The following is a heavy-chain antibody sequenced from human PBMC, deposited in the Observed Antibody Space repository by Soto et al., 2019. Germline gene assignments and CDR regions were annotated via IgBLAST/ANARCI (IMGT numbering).Heavy chain of an antibody. CDR2: LYWDDDE. J-gene: IGHJ4*02. CDR3: AHRPRGFTYFFDY. V-gene: IGHV2-5*02. Sequence: QITLKESGPTLVKPTQTLTLTCTFSGFSLSTRGVGVGWIRQPPGKALEWLALLYWDDDERYSPSLMSRLTITKDSSKNQVFLTMTNMAPVDTATYFCAHRPRGFTYFFDYWGQGTLVTVSS. CDR1: GFSLSTRGVG.